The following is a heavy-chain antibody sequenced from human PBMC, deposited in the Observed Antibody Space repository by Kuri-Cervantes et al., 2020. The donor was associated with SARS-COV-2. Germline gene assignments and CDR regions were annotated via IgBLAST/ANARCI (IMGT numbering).Heavy chain of an antibody. Sequence: GSLRLSCKGSGYSFTSYWIGWVRQMPGKGLEWMGIIYPGDSDTRYSPSFQGQVTISADKSISTAYLQWSSLKASDTAMYYCARRGSSWYPYYYYMDVWGKGTTVTVSS. D-gene: IGHD6-13*01. J-gene: IGHJ6*03. V-gene: IGHV5-51*01. CDR1: GYSFTSYW. CDR2: IYPGDSDT. CDR3: ARRGSSWYPYYYYMDV.